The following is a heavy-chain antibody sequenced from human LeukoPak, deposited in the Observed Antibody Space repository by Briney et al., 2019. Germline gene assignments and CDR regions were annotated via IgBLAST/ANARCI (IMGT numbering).Heavy chain of an antibody. V-gene: IGHV3-74*01. CDR1: GFTFSSYW. D-gene: IGHD3-10*01. J-gene: IGHJ2*01. Sequence: GGSLRLSCAASGFTFSSYWMHWVRQAPGKGLVWVSRINSDGSSTSYADSVKGRFTISRDNAKSSLYLQMNSLRADDTAVYYCARVAGDWYFDLWGRGTLVTVSS. CDR2: INSDGSST. CDR3: ARVAGDWYFDL.